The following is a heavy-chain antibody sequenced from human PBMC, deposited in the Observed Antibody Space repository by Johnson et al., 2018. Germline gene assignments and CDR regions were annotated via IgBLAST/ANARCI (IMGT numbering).Heavy chain of an antibody. CDR3: AKQGYSNYWFVQH. CDR2: IYNSVIT. J-gene: IGHJ1*01. D-gene: IGHD4-11*01. Sequence: QVQLQQWGAGLLKPSETXSLTCTVSGASISTYYWSWIRQPPGKGLEWIGYIYNSVITNYNPSLKSRVTISVDRSKNQFSLKLSSVTAADTAVYYCAKQGYSNYWFVQHWGQGTLVTVSA. CDR1: GASISTYY. V-gene: IGHV4-59*03.